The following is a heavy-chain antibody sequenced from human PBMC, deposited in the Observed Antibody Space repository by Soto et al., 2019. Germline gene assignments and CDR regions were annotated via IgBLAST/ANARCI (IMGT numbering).Heavy chain of an antibody. J-gene: IGHJ3*02. CDR3: ARSTEWNALDI. Sequence: DVQLVETGGGLIQPGGSLSITCAASGFSVSSDYMSWVRQDPGKGLEWVSVIYRGGSTYYADSVRGRFTISRDNSENTLFLQMNSLRAEDTAVYYCARSTEWNALDIWGQGTKVTVSS. CDR1: GFSVSSDY. CDR2: IYRGGST. D-gene: IGHD3-3*01. V-gene: IGHV3-53*02.